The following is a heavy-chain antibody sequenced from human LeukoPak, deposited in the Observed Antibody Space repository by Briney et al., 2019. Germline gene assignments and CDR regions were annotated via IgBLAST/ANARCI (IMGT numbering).Heavy chain of an antibody. CDR2: IYYSGST. V-gene: IGHV4-59*12. CDR3: ARASHWNQLHYFDY. CDR1: GGSISSYY. Sequence: SETLSLTCTVSGGSISSYYWSWIRQPPGKGLEWIGLIYYSGSTNYNPSLKSRVTISVDTSKNQFSLKLSSVTAADTAVYYCARASHWNQLHYFDYWGQGTLVTVSS. D-gene: IGHD1-1*01. J-gene: IGHJ4*02.